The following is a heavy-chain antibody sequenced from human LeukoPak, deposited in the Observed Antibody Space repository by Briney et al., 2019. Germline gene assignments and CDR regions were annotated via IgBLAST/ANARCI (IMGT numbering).Heavy chain of an antibody. V-gene: IGHV4-34*01. J-gene: IGHJ4*02. Sequence: SETLSLTCAVYGGSFSNYYWSWLRQPPGKGLEWIGEINHSGSTNYNPSLKSRVTISVDTSKKQFSLKLSSVTAADTAVYYCARPYCSAGNCYSNFDSWGQGTLVTVSS. CDR3: ARPYCSAGNCYSNFDS. D-gene: IGHD2-15*01. CDR2: INHSGST. CDR1: GGSFSNYY.